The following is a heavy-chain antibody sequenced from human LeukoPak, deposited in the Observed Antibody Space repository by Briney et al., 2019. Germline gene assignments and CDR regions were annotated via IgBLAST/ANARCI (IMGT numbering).Heavy chain of an antibody. CDR3: AKTLTPLRGGDY. D-gene: IGHD3-10*01. CDR2: ISYDGSNK. Sequence: GRSLRLSCAASGFTFSSYGMHWVRQAPGKGLEWVAVISYDGSNKYYADSVKGRFTISRDHSKNTLHLQMNSLRAEDTAVYSCAKTLTPLRGGDYWGQGTLVTVSS. CDR1: GFTFSSYG. J-gene: IGHJ4*02. V-gene: IGHV3-30*18.